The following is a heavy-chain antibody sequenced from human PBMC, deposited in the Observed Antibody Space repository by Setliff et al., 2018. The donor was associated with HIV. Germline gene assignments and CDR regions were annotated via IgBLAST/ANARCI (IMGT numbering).Heavy chain of an antibody. J-gene: IGHJ4*02. CDR2: IKSKTDGGTT. CDR1: GFTFGDYA. CDR3: TTDLGGSYHGWNY. V-gene: IGHV3-15*01. Sequence: GSLRLSCTASGFTFGDYAMSWFRQAPGKGLEWVGRIKSKTDGGTTDYAAPVKGRFTISRDDSKNTLYLQMNSLKTEDTAVYYCTTDLGGSYHGWNYWGQGTLVTVSS. D-gene: IGHD1-26*01.